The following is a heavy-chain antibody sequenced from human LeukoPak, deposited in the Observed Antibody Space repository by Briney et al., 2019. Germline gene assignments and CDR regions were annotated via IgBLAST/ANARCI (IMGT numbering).Heavy chain of an antibody. V-gene: IGHV1-69*13. CDR3: ARGGASRWLQFDY. Sequence: GASVKVSCKASGGTFSSYAISWVRQAPGQGLEWMGGIIPIFGTANYAQKFQGRVTITADESTSTAYMELNSLRAEDTAVYYCARGGASRWLQFDYWGQGTLVTVSS. D-gene: IGHD5-24*01. J-gene: IGHJ4*02. CDR1: GGTFSSYA. CDR2: IIPIFGTA.